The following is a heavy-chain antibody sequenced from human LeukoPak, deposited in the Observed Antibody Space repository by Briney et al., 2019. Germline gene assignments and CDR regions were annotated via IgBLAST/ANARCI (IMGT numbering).Heavy chain of an antibody. CDR2: IWYDGSNK. Sequence: GGSLRLSCAASGFTFSSYGMHWVRQAPGKGLEWVAVIWYDGSNKYYADSVKGRFTISRDNSKNTLYLQMNSLRAEDTAVYYCAREAPSGSYAWTYYYYYYGMDVWGQGTTVTVSS. CDR1: GFTFSSYG. J-gene: IGHJ6*02. V-gene: IGHV3-33*01. CDR3: AREAPSGSYAWTYYYYYYGMDV. D-gene: IGHD1-26*01.